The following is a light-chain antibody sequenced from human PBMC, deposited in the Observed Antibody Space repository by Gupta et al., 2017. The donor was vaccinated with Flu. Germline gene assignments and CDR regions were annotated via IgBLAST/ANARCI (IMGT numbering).Light chain of an antibody. V-gene: IGKV4-1*01. CDR2: SAS. Sequence: DILMTQAPDCLAVSLGERATLNCKSSQSGLYSSNNQNVKAWHQQQPRQPPKLLIYSASTRDAGLPDCISRRASATDFTLTISSLHAEDVAVYYCQQYKYSPFTFGPGTKVDIK. CDR3: QQYKYSPFT. J-gene: IGKJ3*01. CDR1: QSGLYSSNNQNV.